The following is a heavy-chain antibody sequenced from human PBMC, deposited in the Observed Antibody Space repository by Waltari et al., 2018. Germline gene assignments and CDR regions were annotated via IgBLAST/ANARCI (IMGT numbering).Heavy chain of an antibody. J-gene: IGHJ4*02. D-gene: IGHD3-22*01. Sequence: QLQLQESGPGLVKPSETLSLTCTVSGGSISSSSYYWGWIRQPPGKGLEWIGSIYYSGSTYYNPSLKSRVTISVDTSKNQFSLKLSSVTAADTAVYYCASPSHYYDSSGYYYWGQGTLVTVSS. V-gene: IGHV4-39*01. CDR1: GGSISSSSYY. CDR2: IYYSGST. CDR3: ASPSHYYDSSGYYY.